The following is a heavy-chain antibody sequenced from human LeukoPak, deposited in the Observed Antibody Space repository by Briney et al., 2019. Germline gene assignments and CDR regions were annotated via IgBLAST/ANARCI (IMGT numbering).Heavy chain of an antibody. D-gene: IGHD3-9*01. CDR2: IIPIFGTA. J-gene: IGHJ4*02. CDR3: ARDSYYDILTGYSAYYFDY. V-gene: IGHV1-69*05. Sequence: GASVKVSCKASGGTFSSYAISWVRQAPGQGLEWMGGIIPIFGTANYAQKLQGRVTMTTDTSTSTAYMELRSLRSDDTAVYYCARDSYYDILTGYSAYYFDYWGQGTLVTVSS. CDR1: GGTFSSYA.